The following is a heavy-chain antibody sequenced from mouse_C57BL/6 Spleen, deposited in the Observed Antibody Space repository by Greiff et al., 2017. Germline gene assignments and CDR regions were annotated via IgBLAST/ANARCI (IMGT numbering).Heavy chain of an antibody. V-gene: IGHV1-18*01. CDR2: INPNNGGT. Sequence: DVKLQESGPELVKPGASVKIPCKASGYTFTDYNMDWVKQSHGKSLEWIGDINPNNGGTIYNQKFKGKATLTVDKSSSTAYMELRSLTSEDTAVYYCARSGYYGSSLYYAMDYWGQGTSVTVSS. CDR1: GYTFTDYN. CDR3: ARSGYYGSSLYYAMDY. J-gene: IGHJ4*01. D-gene: IGHD1-1*01.